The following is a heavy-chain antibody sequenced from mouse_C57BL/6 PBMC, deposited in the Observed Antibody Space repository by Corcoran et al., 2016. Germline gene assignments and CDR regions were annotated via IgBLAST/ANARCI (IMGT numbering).Heavy chain of an antibody. CDR2: IHPNSGST. V-gene: IGHV1-64*01. Sequence: QVQLQQPGAELVKPGASVKLSCKASGYTFTSYWMHWVKQRPGQGLEWIGMIHPNSGSTNYNEKFKSKATLTVDKSSSTAYMQLSSLTSEDSAVYYCARKGYYGSSYYAMDYWGQGTSVTVSS. J-gene: IGHJ4*01. CDR1: GYTFTSYW. CDR3: ARKGYYGSSYYAMDY. D-gene: IGHD1-1*01.